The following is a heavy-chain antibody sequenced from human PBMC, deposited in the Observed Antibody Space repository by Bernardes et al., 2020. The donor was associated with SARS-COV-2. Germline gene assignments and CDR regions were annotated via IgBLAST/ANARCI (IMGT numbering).Heavy chain of an antibody. Sequence: SETLSLSRAVSGASISGYYWSWIRKSPGKGLEWIGHIYESEETTYNPSLKSRLRISVDTSKNQLSLMLTSVVPADTAVYFCARLQSNGWTKWFDTWGQGTPVIVSS. CDR2: IYESEET. V-gene: IGHV4-59*01. D-gene: IGHD6-19*01. CDR3: ARLQSNGWTKWFDT. J-gene: IGHJ5*02. CDR1: GASISGYY.